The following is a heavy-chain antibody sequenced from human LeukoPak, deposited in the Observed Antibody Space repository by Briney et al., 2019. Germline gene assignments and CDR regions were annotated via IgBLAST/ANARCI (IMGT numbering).Heavy chain of an antibody. CDR3: ANQYSSNLSYYFDY. Sequence: PGGSLRLSCAASGFTFSGFYMSWVRQAPGKGLEWVANIKQDGSEKYYVDSVKGRFTISRDNAKNSLYLQMNSLRAQDTAVYYCANQYSSNLSYYFDYWGQGTLVTVSS. J-gene: IGHJ4*02. D-gene: IGHD6-13*01. CDR1: GFTFSGFY. V-gene: IGHV3-7*01. CDR2: IKQDGSEK.